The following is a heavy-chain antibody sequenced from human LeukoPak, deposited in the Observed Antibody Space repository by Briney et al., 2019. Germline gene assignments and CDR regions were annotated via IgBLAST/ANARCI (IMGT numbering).Heavy chain of an antibody. Sequence: ASVKVSCKASGYTFTSYYMHWVRQATGQGLEWMGWMNPNSGNTGYAQKFQGRVTMTRNTSISTAYMELSSLRSEDTAVYYCARDHTYCGGDCYSTFYGMDVWGQGTTVTVSS. J-gene: IGHJ6*02. V-gene: IGHV1-8*02. CDR2: MNPNSGNT. CDR3: ARDHTYCGGDCYSTFYGMDV. CDR1: GYTFTSYY. D-gene: IGHD2-21*02.